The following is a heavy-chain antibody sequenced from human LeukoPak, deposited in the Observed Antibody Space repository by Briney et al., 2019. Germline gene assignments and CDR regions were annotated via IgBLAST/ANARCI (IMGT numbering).Heavy chain of an antibody. J-gene: IGHJ4*02. CDR1: GYTFTGYY. D-gene: IGHD6-19*01. Sequence: ASVKVSCKASGYTFTGYYMHWVRQAPGQGLEWMGIINPSGGSTSYAQKFQGRVTMTRDTSTSTVYMELSSLRSEDTAVYYCARGKHSSGWYMGYFDYWGQGTLVTVSS. CDR3: ARGKHSSGWYMGYFDY. V-gene: IGHV1-46*01. CDR2: INPSGGST.